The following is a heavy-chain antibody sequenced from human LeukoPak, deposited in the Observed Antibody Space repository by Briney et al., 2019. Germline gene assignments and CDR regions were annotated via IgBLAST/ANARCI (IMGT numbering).Heavy chain of an antibody. CDR2: IYTSGCT. D-gene: IGHD3-16*02. CDR1: VGSISSYY. CDR3: ARHGGIGYDYVWGSYRLSHDNCFDP. J-gene: IGHJ5*02. V-gene: IGHV4-4*09. Sequence: SETLSLTCTGTVGSISSYYWSWLRQPPGKGLEWIGYIYTSGCTNYNPSLKSRVTISVDTSKNQFSLKLSSVTAADTAVYYCARHGGIGYDYVWGSYRLSHDNCFDPWGQGTLVTVSS.